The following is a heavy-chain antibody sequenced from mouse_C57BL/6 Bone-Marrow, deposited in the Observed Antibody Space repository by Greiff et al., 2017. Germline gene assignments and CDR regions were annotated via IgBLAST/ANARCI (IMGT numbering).Heavy chain of an antibody. CDR3: AKHHDYAKGY. V-gene: IGHV2-9*01. Sequence: VKLVESGPGLVAPSQCLSITCTVSGFSLTSYGVDWVRQPPGKGLEWLGVLWGGGSTNYNSALMSRLSIRNDNSKSQVVLKMNSLQTDDTAMYYCAKHHDYAKGYWGRGTSVTGTS. J-gene: IGHJ4*01. CDR2: LWGGGST. CDR1: GFSLTSYG. D-gene: IGHD2-3*01.